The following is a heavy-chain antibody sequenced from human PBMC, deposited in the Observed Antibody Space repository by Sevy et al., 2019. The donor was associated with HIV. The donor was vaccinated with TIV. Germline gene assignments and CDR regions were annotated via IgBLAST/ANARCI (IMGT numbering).Heavy chain of an antibody. Sequence: ASVKVSCKASGYIFTDYYIHWVRQAPGQGLEWMAWINSDSGVTNYAQRFQGEVTVTRDPSLSTAYLELTNLKANDTAIYYCARLTTLPTSDLYGLDVWGQGTTVTVSS. CDR1: GYIFTDYY. J-gene: IGHJ6*02. CDR3: ARLTTLPTSDLYGLDV. D-gene: IGHD4-17*01. V-gene: IGHV1-2*02. CDR2: INSDSGVT.